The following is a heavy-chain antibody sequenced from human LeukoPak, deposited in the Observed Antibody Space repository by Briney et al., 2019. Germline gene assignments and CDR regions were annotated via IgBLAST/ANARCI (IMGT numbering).Heavy chain of an antibody. J-gene: IGHJ6*04. CDR2: INWNGGST. CDR3: AELGITMIGGV. D-gene: IGHD3-10*02. Sequence: GGSLRLSCAASGFTFDDYAMNWVRQAPGKGLEWVSVINWNGGSTGYADSVKGRFTISRDNAKNSLYVQMNSLRAEDTAVYYCAELGITMIGGVWGKGTTVTISS. CDR1: GFTFDDYA. V-gene: IGHV3-20*04.